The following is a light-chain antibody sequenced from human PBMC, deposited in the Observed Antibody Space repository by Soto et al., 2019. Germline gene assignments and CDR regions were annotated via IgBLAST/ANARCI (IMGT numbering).Light chain of an antibody. Sequence: QSALTQPASVSGSPGQSLTISCTGTSSDVGGYNYVSWYQQHPGKAPKLMIFDVINRPSGVSNRFSGSKSGNTASLTISGLQAEDEADYYCSSYTTGSTLFGGGTKLTVL. CDR1: SSDVGGYNY. CDR3: SSYTTGSTL. CDR2: DVI. J-gene: IGLJ2*01. V-gene: IGLV2-14*01.